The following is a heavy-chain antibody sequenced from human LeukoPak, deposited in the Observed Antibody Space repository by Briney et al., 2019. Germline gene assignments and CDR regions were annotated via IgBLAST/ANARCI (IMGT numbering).Heavy chain of an antibody. CDR2: IYNGGST. CDR1: GYSISSGHY. D-gene: IGHD6-6*01. V-gene: IGHV3-53*05. CDR3: ARDKGTSYLSSFDY. J-gene: IGHJ4*02. Sequence: ETLSLTCTVSGYSISSGHYWGWIRHPPGKGLEWLSLIYNGGSTNYADSVKGRFTISRDNSKNTLCLQMNSLRAADTAVYYCARDKGTSYLSSFDYWGQGTLVTVSS.